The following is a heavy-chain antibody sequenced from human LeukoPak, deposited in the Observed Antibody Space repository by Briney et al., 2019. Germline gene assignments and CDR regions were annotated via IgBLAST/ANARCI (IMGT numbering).Heavy chain of an antibody. Sequence: SETLSLTCTVSGGSISSCYWSWIRQPPGKGLEWIGYIYYSGSTNYNPSLKSRVTISVDTSKNQFSLKLSSVTAADTAVYYCARMKYSSSWYRSFDIWGQGTMVTVSS. CDR1: GGSISSCY. CDR3: ARMKYSSSWYRSFDI. J-gene: IGHJ3*02. V-gene: IGHV4-59*01. CDR2: IYYSGST. D-gene: IGHD6-13*01.